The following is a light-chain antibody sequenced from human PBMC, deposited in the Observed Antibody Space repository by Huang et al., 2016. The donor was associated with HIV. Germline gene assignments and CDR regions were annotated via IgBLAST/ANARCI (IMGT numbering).Light chain of an antibody. CDR3: QQYNNWPPT. CDR1: QSVSSN. J-gene: IGKJ1*01. V-gene: IGKV3-15*01. CDR2: GAS. Sequence: EIVMTPSPATLSVSPGERATLSCRASQSVSSNLARYQQKPGQAPRLLIFGASTRATGVPARFSGSGSVTEFTLTISSLQSEDFAVYYCQQYNNWPPTFGQGTKVEIK.